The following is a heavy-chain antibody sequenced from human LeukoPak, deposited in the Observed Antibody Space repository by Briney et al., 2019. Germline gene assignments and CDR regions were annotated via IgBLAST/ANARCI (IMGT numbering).Heavy chain of an antibody. J-gene: IGHJ6*04. CDR3: ARLSWFGELSYYYYGMDV. CDR1: GDSVSSNSAA. V-gene: IGHV6-1*01. D-gene: IGHD3-10*01. Sequence: SQTLSLTCAISGDSVSSNSAAWNWIRQSPSRGLEWLGRTYYRSKWYNDYAVSVKSRITINPDTSKNQSSLQLNSVTPEDTAVYYCARLSWFGELSYYYYGMDVWGKGTTVTVSS. CDR2: TYYRSKWYN.